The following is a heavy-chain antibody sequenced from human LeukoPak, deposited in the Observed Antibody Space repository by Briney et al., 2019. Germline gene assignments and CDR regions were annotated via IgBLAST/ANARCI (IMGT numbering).Heavy chain of an antibody. Sequence: ASVKVSCKTSGYIFTSYYLHWVRQAPGQGLEWLGVVYPSAGTSDPAQRFRARITLSDDTSTSTVYMELRSLKSEDTAIYFCVREYRGGYFDFWGQGTLVTVSS. CDR2: VYPSAGTS. V-gene: IGHV1-46*03. J-gene: IGHJ4*02. CDR1: GYIFTSYY. D-gene: IGHD1-26*01. CDR3: VREYRGGYFDF.